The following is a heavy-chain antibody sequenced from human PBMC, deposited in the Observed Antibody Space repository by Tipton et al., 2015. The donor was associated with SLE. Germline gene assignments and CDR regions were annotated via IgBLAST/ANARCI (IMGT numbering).Heavy chain of an antibody. Sequence: GLVKPSETLSLTCTVSGGSITNNNYYWGWVRQAPGKGLEWIAIAYSTGSTYYNPSLDSRVTISLEMSRNQFSLRLASVTAADTALYYCARGFCSDGLCYGRGYFDHWGQGTLVTVSS. CDR1: GGSITNNNYY. D-gene: IGHD2-8*01. V-gene: IGHV4-39*07. CDR2: AYSTGST. J-gene: IGHJ4*02. CDR3: ARGFCSDGLCYGRGYFDH.